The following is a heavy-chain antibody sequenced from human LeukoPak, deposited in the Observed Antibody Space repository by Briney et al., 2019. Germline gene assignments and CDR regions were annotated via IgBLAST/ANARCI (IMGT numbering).Heavy chain of an antibody. Sequence: SETLSLTCTVSGGSISSGSYYWGWIRQPPGKGLEWIGTIYYSGSTYYNPSLKSRVTISVDTSKNQFSLKLSSVTAADTAVYYCASQGGYSYGYYYYYGMDVWGQGTTVTVSS. V-gene: IGHV4-39*01. CDR3: ASQGGYSYGYYYYYGMDV. CDR1: GGSISSGSYY. J-gene: IGHJ6*02. CDR2: IYYSGST. D-gene: IGHD5-18*01.